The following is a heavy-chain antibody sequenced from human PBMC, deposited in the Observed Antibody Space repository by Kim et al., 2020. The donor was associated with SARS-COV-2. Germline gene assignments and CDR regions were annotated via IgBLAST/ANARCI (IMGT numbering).Heavy chain of an antibody. Sequence: GGSLRLSCAASRFTFSRYWMTWVRQAPGKGLEWVANIKEDGSEKYYVDSVKGRFTISRDNAKNSLYLQMNSLRVEDTAVYYCASGTLGFEAYDVWGQGTMVTVSS. CDR3: ASGTLGFEAYDV. CDR2: IKEDGSEK. D-gene: IGHD3-10*01. J-gene: IGHJ3*01. CDR1: RFTFSRYW. V-gene: IGHV3-7*01.